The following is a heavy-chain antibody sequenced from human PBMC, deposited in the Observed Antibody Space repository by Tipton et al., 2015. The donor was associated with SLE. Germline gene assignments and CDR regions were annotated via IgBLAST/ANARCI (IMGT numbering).Heavy chain of an antibody. CDR3: AKDPLQLLRYYFDY. D-gene: IGHD2-2*01. V-gene: IGHV3-30*18. Sequence: SLRLSCAASGFTFSSYGMHWVRQAPGKGLEWVAVISYDGSNKYYADSVKGRFTISRDNSKNTLYLQMNSLRAEDTAVYYCAKDPLQLLRYYFDYWGQGTLVTVSS. CDR1: GFTFSSYG. J-gene: IGHJ4*02. CDR2: ISYDGSNK.